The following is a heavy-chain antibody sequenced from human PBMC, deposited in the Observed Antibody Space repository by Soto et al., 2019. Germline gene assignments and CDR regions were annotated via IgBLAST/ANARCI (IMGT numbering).Heavy chain of an antibody. CDR2: VYYSGSS. CDR1: GGSIDNSTYY. D-gene: IGHD6-19*01. V-gene: IGHV4-39*02. Sequence: ASETLSLTCAVSGGSIDNSTYYWGWIRQPPGKGLEWIGSVYYSGSSYYSPSLKSRVTMSVDSSKNHFSLILDSVTAADTAVYYCVSINAGGWYYFDYWGQGILVTVSS. J-gene: IGHJ4*02. CDR3: VSINAGGWYYFDY.